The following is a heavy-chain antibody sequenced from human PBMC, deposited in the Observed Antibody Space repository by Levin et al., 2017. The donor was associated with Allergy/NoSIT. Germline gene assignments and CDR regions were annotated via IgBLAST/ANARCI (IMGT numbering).Heavy chain of an antibody. J-gene: IGHJ4*02. Sequence: QPGGSLRLSCAVSGLNFNSYGMNWVRQARGKGLEWVALISSAGSDGYYADSVRGRFTISRDNSKSTLYLQMNSLRPDDTAVYYCAGRVFDDWGQGTLVTVSS. V-gene: IGHV3-30*03. CDR3: AGRVFDD. CDR2: ISSAGSDG. CDR1: GLNFNSYG.